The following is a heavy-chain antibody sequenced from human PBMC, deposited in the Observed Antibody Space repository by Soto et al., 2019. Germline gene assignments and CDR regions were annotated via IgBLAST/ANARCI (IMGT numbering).Heavy chain of an antibody. V-gene: IGHV3-30-3*01. Sequence: QVQLVESGGGVVQPGRSLRLSCAASGFTFSRYSMHWVRQAPGKGLEWVAVISYDGSNKYYADSVKGRFTISRDNSKNTLSLQMNSLSAEDVRVYFCAKEGGGNWNDALDYWGQGTLVTVSS. J-gene: IGHJ4*02. CDR1: GFTFSRYS. D-gene: IGHD1-1*01. CDR2: ISYDGSNK. CDR3: AKEGGGNWNDALDY.